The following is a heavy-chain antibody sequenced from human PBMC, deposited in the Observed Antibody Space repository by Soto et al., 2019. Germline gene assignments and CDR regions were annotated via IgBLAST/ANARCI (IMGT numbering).Heavy chain of an antibody. CDR1: GFTFSSYA. CDR3: AKVRSRIAVAGNDAFDI. V-gene: IGHV3-23*01. D-gene: IGHD6-19*01. J-gene: IGHJ3*02. CDR2: ISGSGGST. Sequence: GGSLRLSCAASGFTFSSYAMSWVRQAPGKGLEWVSAISGSGGSTYYADSVKGRFTISRDNSKNTLYLQMNSLRAEDTAVYYCAKVRSRIAVAGNDAFDIWGQGTMVTVSS.